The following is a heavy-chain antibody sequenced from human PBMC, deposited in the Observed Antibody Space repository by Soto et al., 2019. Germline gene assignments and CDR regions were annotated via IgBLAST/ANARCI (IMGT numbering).Heavy chain of an antibody. CDR3: ARAYPRIERRFDY. V-gene: IGHV4-34*01. J-gene: IGHJ4*02. Sequence: QVQLQQWGAGLLKPSETLSLTCAVYGGSFSGYYWSWIRQPPGKGLEWIGEINHRGSTNYNPSLKSRVTISVDTSKNQFSLKLSSVTAADTAVYYCARAYPRIERRFDYWGQGTLVTVSS. D-gene: IGHD1-1*01. CDR1: GGSFSGYY. CDR2: INHRGST.